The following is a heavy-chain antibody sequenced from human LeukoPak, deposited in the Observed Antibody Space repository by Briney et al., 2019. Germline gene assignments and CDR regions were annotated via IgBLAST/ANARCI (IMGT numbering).Heavy chain of an antibody. CDR1: GGTFSSYA. CDR3: ARGAILMVRGVISRNYFDY. CDR2: IIPIFGTA. J-gene: IGHJ4*02. Sequence: SVKVSCKASGGTFSSYAISGVRQAPGQGLEWMGRIIPIFGTANYAQKFQGRVTITTDESTSTAYMELSSLRSEDTAVYYCARGAILMVRGVISRNYFDYWGQGTLVTVSS. D-gene: IGHD3-10*01. V-gene: IGHV1-69*05.